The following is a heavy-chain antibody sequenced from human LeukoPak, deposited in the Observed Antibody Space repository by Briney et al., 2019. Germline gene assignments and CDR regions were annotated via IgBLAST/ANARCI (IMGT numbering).Heavy chain of an antibody. CDR2: ISSSSATT. CDR1: GFTFSSYR. D-gene: IGHD2-2*01. Sequence: PGGSLRLSCAASGFTFSSYRMNWVRQAPGKGLEWVSYISSSSATTHYADSVKGRFTISRDNAKNSLYLQMNSLRAEDTAVYFCARRYCSDTICYQDYWGQGTLVTVSS. CDR3: ARRYCSDTICYQDY. V-gene: IGHV3-48*01. J-gene: IGHJ4*02.